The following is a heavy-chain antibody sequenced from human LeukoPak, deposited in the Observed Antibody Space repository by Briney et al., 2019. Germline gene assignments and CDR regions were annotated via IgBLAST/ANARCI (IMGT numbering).Heavy chain of an antibody. CDR2: MYYSGST. CDR1: GGSISSSIYY. J-gene: IGHJ6*03. D-gene: IGHD3-10*01. CDR3: AGVRRGFGGSSKSYAYSYMGV. Sequence: SETLSLTCTVSGGSISSSIYYWGWIRQPPGKGLEWIGNMYYSGSTYYNPSLKSRVTISLDTSKNQFSLKLTSVTAADTAVYYCAGVRRGFGGSSKSYAYSYMGVWGKGPTVTISS. V-gene: IGHV4-39*01.